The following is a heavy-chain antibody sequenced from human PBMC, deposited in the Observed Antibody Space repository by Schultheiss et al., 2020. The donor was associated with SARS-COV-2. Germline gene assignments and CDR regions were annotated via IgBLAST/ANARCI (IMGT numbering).Heavy chain of an antibody. Sequence: ASVKVSCKASGYTFTSYGISWVRQAPGQGLEWMGWISAYNGNTNYAQKLQGRVTMTTDTSTSTAYMELRSLRSDDTAVYYCASGPDSSQKYYYYYYGMDVWGQGTTVTVSS. J-gene: IGHJ6*02. V-gene: IGHV1-18*01. CDR3: ASGPDSSQKYYYYYYGMDV. CDR2: ISAYNGNT. CDR1: GYTFTSYG. D-gene: IGHD6-13*01.